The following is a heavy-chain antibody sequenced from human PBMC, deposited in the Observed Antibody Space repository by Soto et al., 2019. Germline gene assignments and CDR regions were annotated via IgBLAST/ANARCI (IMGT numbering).Heavy chain of an antibody. D-gene: IGHD3-10*01. J-gene: IGHJ4*02. CDR1: GFTFSYYP. V-gene: IGHV3-21*06. CDR3: AREGVHNYTEYYFDY. Sequence: GGSLRLSCAVSGFTFSYYPLHWVRRAPGKGLEWVSSISGIKNYIRYADSVKGRFTISRDNAKTSLYLQMNSLTAEDTAVYYCAREGVHNYTEYYFDYWGQGTLVTVS. CDR2: ISGIKNYI.